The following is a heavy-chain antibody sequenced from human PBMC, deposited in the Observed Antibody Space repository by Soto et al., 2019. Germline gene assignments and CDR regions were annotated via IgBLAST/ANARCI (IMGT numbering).Heavy chain of an antibody. CDR3: ARRAGVMVPFDY. J-gene: IGHJ4*02. CDR2: IYPSDSDT. V-gene: IGHV5-51*01. D-gene: IGHD3-16*01. CDR1: GYTFTTYW. Sequence: GESLKISCKTSGYTFTTYWVGWVRQRPGEGLEWMGIIYPSDSDTRYSPSSQGHVTFSVDKSLETAYLEWSSLKASDTAVYYRARRAGVMVPFDYWGQGTVVTVSS.